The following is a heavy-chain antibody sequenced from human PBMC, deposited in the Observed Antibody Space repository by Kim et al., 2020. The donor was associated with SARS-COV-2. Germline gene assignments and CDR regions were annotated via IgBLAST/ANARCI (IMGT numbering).Heavy chain of an antibody. V-gene: IGHV3-30*18. CDR3: AKDRWRQLVPFDY. D-gene: IGHD6-13*01. Sequence: GGSLRLSCAASGFTFSSYGMHWVRQAPGKGLEWVAVISYDGSNKYYADSVKGRFTISRDNSKNTLYLQMNSLRAEDTAVYYCAKDRWRQLVPFDYWGQGTLVTVSS. J-gene: IGHJ4*02. CDR2: ISYDGSNK. CDR1: GFTFSSYG.